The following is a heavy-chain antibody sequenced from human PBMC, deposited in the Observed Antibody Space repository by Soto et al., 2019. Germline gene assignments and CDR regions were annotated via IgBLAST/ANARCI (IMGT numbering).Heavy chain of an antibody. V-gene: IGHV4-4*02. J-gene: IGHJ4*02. CDR2: IHRDGVT. D-gene: IGHD1-26*01. CDR1: GGSTSSSDW. Sequence: QVHLQASGPGLVKPSETLSLTCAISGGSTSSSDWWTWVRQPPGEGLEWIGEIHRDGVTNYNSSLKSRLTISLDQSTNQFSLSLTSVTAADAAVYFCAGRPEIHPRWGQGILVPVSS. CDR3: AGRPEIHPR.